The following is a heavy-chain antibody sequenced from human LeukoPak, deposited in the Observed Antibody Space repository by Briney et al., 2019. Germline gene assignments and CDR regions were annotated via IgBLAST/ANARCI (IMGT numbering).Heavy chain of an antibody. D-gene: IGHD1-26*01. CDR3: AAPSGSYLRIDY. CDR2: IYYSGST. Sequence: PSETLSLTCTVSGGSISSYYWSWIRQPPGKGLEWIGYIYYSGSTNYNPSLKSRVTISVDTSKNQFSLKLSSVTAADTAVYYCAAPSGSYLRIDYWGQGTLVTVSS. CDR1: GGSISSYY. J-gene: IGHJ4*02. V-gene: IGHV4-59*12.